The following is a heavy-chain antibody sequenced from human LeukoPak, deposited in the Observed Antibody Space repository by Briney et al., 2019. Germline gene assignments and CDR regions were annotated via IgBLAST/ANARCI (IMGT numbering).Heavy chain of an antibody. CDR2: ISAYNGNT. Sequence: GASVKVSCKASGYTFTSYGISWVRQAPGQGLEWMGWISAYNGNTNYAQKLQGRVTMTTDTSTSTAYMELRSLRSDDTAVYYCARARYYDSSGYLYYWGQGTLVTVSS. CDR1: GYTFTSYG. J-gene: IGHJ4*02. V-gene: IGHV1-18*01. D-gene: IGHD3-22*01. CDR3: ARARYYDSSGYLYY.